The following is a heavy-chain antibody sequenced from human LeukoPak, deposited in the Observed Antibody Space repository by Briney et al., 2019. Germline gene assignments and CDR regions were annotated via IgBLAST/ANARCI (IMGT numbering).Heavy chain of an antibody. V-gene: IGHV4-59*01. D-gene: IGHD3-10*01. J-gene: IGHJ4*02. CDR2: IYYSGST. CDR3: ARAVTMVRGGEFDY. CDR1: GGSISSYY. Sequence: SETLSLTCTVSGGSISSYYWSWIRQPPGKGLEGIGYIYYSGSTNYNPSLKSRVTISVDTSKNQFSLKLSSVTAADTAVYYCARAVTMVRGGEFDYWGQGTLVTVSS.